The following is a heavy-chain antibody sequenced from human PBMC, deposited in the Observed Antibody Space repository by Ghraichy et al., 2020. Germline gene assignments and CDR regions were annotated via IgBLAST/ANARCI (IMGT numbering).Heavy chain of an antibody. D-gene: IGHD2-2*01. Sequence: SVKVSCKASGGTFSSYAISWVRQAPGQGLEWMGGIIPIFGTANYAQKFQGRVTITADESTSTAYMELSSLRSEDTAVYYCARDLAQPYYFDYWGQGTLVTVSS. J-gene: IGHJ4*02. CDR2: IIPIFGTA. V-gene: IGHV1-69*13. CDR1: GGTFSSYA. CDR3: ARDLAQPYYFDY.